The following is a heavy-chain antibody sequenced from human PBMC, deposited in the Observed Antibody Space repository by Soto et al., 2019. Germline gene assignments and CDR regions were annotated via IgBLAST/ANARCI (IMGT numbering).Heavy chain of an antibody. CDR3: ARRQVEPRATGYFDY. V-gene: IGHV4-59*01. D-gene: IGHD6-25*01. CDR1: GGSISSYY. CDR2: IYYSGST. Sequence: SETLSLTCTVSGGSISSYYWRWIRQPPGKGLEWIGYIYYSGSTNYNPSLKSRVTISVDTSKNQFSLKLSSVTAADTAVYYCARRQVEPRATGYFDYWGQGTLVNVS. J-gene: IGHJ4*02.